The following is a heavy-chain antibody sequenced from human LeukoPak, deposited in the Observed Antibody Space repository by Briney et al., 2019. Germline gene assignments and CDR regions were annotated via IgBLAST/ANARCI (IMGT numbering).Heavy chain of an antibody. CDR2: IYTSGST. J-gene: IGHJ5*02. V-gene: IGHV4-61*02. CDR3: ARGFTLFDP. Sequence: SETLSLTYTVSGGSISSGRYYWSWIRRPGGKGLEWIGRIYTSGSTNYNPSLKSPVTISVDTSKNQFSLKLSSVTTADTAVYYCARGFTLFDPWGQGTLVTVSS. D-gene: IGHD2/OR15-2a*01. CDR1: GGSISSGRYY.